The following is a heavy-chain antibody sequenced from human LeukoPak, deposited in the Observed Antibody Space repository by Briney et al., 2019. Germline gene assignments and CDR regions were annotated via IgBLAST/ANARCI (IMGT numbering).Heavy chain of an antibody. J-gene: IGHJ4*02. CDR2: INHSGST. CDR3: ARTGRGQWLVPRNFDY. Sequence: PSETLSLTCAVYGGSFSGYYWSWIRQPPGKGLEWIGEINHSGSTNYNPSLKSRVTISVDTSKNQFSLKLSSVTAADTAVYYCARTGRGQWLVPRNFDYWGQGTLVTVSS. V-gene: IGHV4-34*01. CDR1: GGSFSGYY. D-gene: IGHD6-19*01.